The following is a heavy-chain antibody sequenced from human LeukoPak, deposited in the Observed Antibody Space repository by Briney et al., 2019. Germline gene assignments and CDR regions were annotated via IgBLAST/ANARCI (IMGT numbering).Heavy chain of an antibody. Sequence: PSETLSLTCTVSGGSISNYYWSWIRQPPGKGLEWIGYIHYSGSTTYNPSLKSRVTMSVDTSKNQLSLKLTSMTAADTAVYYCARELGATVVNYGMDVWGQGTTVTVSS. J-gene: IGHJ6*02. CDR3: ARELGATVVNYGMDV. CDR1: GGSISNYY. V-gene: IGHV4-59*01. CDR2: IHYSGST. D-gene: IGHD4-23*01.